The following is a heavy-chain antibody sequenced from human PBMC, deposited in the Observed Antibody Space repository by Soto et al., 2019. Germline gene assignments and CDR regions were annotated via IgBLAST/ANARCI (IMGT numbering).Heavy chain of an antibody. D-gene: IGHD3-16*01. J-gene: IGHJ3*02. CDR1: GFSLSTSGVG. V-gene: IGHV2-5*02. CDR3: VRSIMITFGGVPDAFDI. Sequence: QITLKESGPTLVKPTQPLTLTCTFSGFSLSTSGVGVGWIRQPPGKALEWLALIYWDDDKRYSPSLKSRLTTTKDTSKNQVVLTMTNMDPVDTATYYCVRSIMITFGGVPDAFDIWGQGTMVTVSS. CDR2: IYWDDDK.